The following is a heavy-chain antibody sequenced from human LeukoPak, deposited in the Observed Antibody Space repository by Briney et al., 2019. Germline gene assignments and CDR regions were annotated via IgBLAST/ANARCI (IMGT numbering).Heavy chain of an antibody. Sequence: GASVKVSCKASGYTFTSYGISWVRQAPGQGLEWMGWISAYNGNTNYAQKLQGRVTMTTDTSTSTAYMELRSLRSDDTAVYYCARDRVLRYFDWPTPNDAFDIWGQGTMVTVSS. D-gene: IGHD3-9*01. V-gene: IGHV1-18*01. CDR2: ISAYNGNT. CDR1: GYTFTSYG. J-gene: IGHJ3*02. CDR3: ARDRVLRYFDWPTPNDAFDI.